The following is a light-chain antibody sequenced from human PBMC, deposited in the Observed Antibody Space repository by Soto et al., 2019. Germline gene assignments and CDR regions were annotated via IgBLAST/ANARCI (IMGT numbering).Light chain of an antibody. Sequence: DIQMTQSPSSLSASVGDRVTITCRASQGISIYLAWFQQKPGKVPKLLIYAASTLQSGVPSRFSGSGSGTDFTLTISSLQPEDVATYYCQKYNSAPLTFGGGNKVEIK. CDR2: AAS. V-gene: IGKV1-27*01. CDR3: QKYNSAPLT. J-gene: IGKJ4*01. CDR1: QGISIY.